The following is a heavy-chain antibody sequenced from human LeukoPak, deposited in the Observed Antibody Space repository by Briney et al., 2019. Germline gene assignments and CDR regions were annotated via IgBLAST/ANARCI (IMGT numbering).Heavy chain of an antibody. CDR3: ARVGSGYYPDAFDI. Sequence: SGRSLRLSCAASGFTFSSYSMNWVRQAPGKGLEWVSSISSSSSYIYYADSVKGRFTISRDNAKNSLYQQMNSLRAEDTAVYYCARVGSGYYPDAFDIWGQGTMVTVSS. V-gene: IGHV3-21*01. D-gene: IGHD3-22*01. CDR1: GFTFSSYS. CDR2: ISSSSSYI. J-gene: IGHJ3*02.